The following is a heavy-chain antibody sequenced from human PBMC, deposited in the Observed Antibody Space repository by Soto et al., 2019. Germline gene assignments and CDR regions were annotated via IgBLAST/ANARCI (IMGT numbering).Heavy chain of an antibody. CDR1: GFTFSSYS. V-gene: IGHV3-48*02. Sequence: GGSLRLSCAASGFTFSSYSMNWVRQAPGKGLEWVSYISSSSSTIYYADSVKGRFTISRDNAKNSLYLQMNSLRDEDTAVYYCARAHGYSYGGGGPQGDYYYYGMDVWGQGTTVTVSS. D-gene: IGHD5-18*01. CDR2: ISSSSSTI. J-gene: IGHJ6*02. CDR3: ARAHGYSYGGGGPQGDYYYYGMDV.